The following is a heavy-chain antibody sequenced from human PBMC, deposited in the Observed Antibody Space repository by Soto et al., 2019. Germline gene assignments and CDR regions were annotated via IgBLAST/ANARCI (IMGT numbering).Heavy chain of an antibody. CDR3: ARDKITGLFDY. CDR1: GGSFSGYY. Sequence: QVQLQQWGAGLLKPSETLSLTCAVYGGSFSGYYWTWIRQPPGTGLEWIGEINHSGSTNYNPSLKSRGTISVDTPKNQFSLKLTSVTAADSAVYYCARDKITGLFDYWGQGTLVTVSS. J-gene: IGHJ4*02. CDR2: INHSGST. V-gene: IGHV4-34*01. D-gene: IGHD2-8*02.